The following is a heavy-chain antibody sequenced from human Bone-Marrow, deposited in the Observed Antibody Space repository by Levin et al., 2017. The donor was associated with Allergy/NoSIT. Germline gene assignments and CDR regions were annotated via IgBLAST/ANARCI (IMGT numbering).Heavy chain of an antibody. CDR3: ARRKGSGWQFYFDV. CDR2: VYPEDSYA. Sequence: GASVKVSCQGSGYSFTNCWITWVRQMPGKGLEWMGIVYPEDSYATYSPSFQGQVTVSVDKSTNTAYLQWTSLKASDTATYYCARRKGSGWQFYFDVWGQGTQVLVSS. V-gene: IGHV5-51*03. D-gene: IGHD6-19*01. J-gene: IGHJ4*02. CDR1: GYSFTNCW.